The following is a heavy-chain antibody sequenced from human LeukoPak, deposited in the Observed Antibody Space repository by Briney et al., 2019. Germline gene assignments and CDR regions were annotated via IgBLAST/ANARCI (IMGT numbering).Heavy chain of an antibody. V-gene: IGHV4-34*01. CDR3: ARGRKQWLVKGGWFDP. CDR2: INHSGST. Sequence: SETLSLTCAVYGGSFSGYYWSWIRQPPGKGLEWIGEINHSGSTNHNPSLKSRVTISVDTSKNQFSLKLSSVTAADTAVYYCARGRKQWLVKGGWFDPWGQGTLVTVSS. CDR1: GGSFSGYY. D-gene: IGHD6-19*01. J-gene: IGHJ5*02.